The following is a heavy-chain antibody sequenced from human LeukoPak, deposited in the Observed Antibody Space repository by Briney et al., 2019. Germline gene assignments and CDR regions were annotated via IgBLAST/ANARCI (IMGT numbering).Heavy chain of an antibody. CDR2: INPSGGST. CDR3: ASIVEPSTPY. V-gene: IGHV1-46*01. D-gene: IGHD1-26*01. J-gene: IGHJ4*02. CDR1: GYTFSSYY. Sequence: ASVKVSCKASGYTFSSYYMHWVRQAPGQGLEWMGIINPSGGSTIYAQKFRGRVTMTRDMSTSTVYMELSSLRSEDTAVYYCASIVEPSTPYWGQGILVTVSS.